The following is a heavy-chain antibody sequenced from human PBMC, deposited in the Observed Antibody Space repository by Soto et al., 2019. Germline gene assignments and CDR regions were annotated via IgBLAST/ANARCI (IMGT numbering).Heavy chain of an antibody. CDR1: GGSISSGGYY. J-gene: IGHJ4*02. CDR2: IYYSGST. V-gene: IGHV4-31*03. CDR3: ARERVRGRVDY. Sequence: QVQLQESGPGLVKPSQTLSLTCTVSGGSISSGGYYWSWIRQHPGKGLEWIGYIYYSGSTYYNPSLKSRVTVSVDTSKNQVSLKLSSVTAADTAVYYCARERVRGRVDYWGQGTLVTVSS. D-gene: IGHD3-10*01.